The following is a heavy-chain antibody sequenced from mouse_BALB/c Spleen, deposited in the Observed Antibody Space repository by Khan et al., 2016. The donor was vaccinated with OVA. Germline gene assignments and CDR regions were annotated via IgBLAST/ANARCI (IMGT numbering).Heavy chain of an antibody. V-gene: IGHV5-6*01. D-gene: IGHD1-1*01. CDR3: TRLAYYYNREGFAY. Sequence: EVKVVESGGDLVKPGGSLKLSCAVSGFTFSTYGMSWVRQTPDMRLEWVATISTGGHYTYYPDSVKGRFTISRDNAMNTLYLQMSILKSEDTAIYYRTRLAYYYNREGFAYWGQGTLVAVSA. CDR2: ISTGGHYT. CDR1: GFTFSTYG. J-gene: IGHJ3*01.